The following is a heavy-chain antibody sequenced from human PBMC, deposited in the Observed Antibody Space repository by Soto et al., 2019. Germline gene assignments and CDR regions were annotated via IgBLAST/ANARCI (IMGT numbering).Heavy chain of an antibody. D-gene: IGHD3-10*01. J-gene: IGHJ3*02. CDR1: GFSLSNARMG. Sequence: QVTLKESGPVLVKPTETLTLTCTVSGFSLSNARMGVSWIRQPPGKALEWLAHIFSNDEKSYSTSLKSRLTIYKDTSNSQVVLTMTNMDPVDTATYYCARIQYYYGSGSYGDAFDIWGQGTMVTVSS. V-gene: IGHV2-26*01. CDR3: ARIQYYYGSGSYGDAFDI. CDR2: IFSNDEK.